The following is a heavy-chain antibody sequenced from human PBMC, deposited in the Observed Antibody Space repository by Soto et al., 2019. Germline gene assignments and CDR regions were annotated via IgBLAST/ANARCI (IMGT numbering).Heavy chain of an antibody. Sequence: GGSLRLSCAASGFTFDDYAMHWVRQAPGKGLEWVSGISWNSGSIGYADSVKGRFTISRDNAKNSLYLQMKSLRAEETALYYCAKDGLNIVVVPAAKDYYYYYYMDVWGKGTTVTVSS. V-gene: IGHV3-9*01. J-gene: IGHJ6*03. D-gene: IGHD2-2*01. CDR1: GFTFDDYA. CDR3: AKDGLNIVVVPAAKDYYYYYYMDV. CDR2: ISWNSGSI.